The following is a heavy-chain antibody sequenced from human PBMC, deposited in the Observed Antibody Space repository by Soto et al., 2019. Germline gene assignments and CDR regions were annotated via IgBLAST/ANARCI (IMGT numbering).Heavy chain of an antibody. V-gene: IGHV1-58*01. J-gene: IGHJ6*02. CDR2: IVVGSGNT. CDR3: ARGYGNYPHYYFGMDV. Sequence: SVKVSCKAPGFTFTSSAVQWVRQARGQRLEWIGWIVVGSGNTNYAQKLQDRVTVTTDTSTSTAYMEVRSLRSDDTAVYYCARGYGNYPHYYFGMDVWGQGTTVTVSS. D-gene: IGHD2-15*01. CDR1: GFTFTSSA.